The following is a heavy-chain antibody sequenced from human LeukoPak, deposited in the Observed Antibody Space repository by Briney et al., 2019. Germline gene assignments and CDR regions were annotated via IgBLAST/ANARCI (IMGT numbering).Heavy chain of an antibody. CDR1: GFSLSTSGVG. Sequence: SGPTVVNPTQTLTLTCTFSGFSLSTSGVGVGWIRQPPGKALEWLALIYWNDDKRYSPSLKSRLTIPKDTSKNQVVLTMTNMAPVDTATYYCAHLLEWSSVLDYWGQGTLVTVSS. CDR2: IYWNDDK. CDR3: AHLLEWSSVLDY. D-gene: IGHD3-3*01. V-gene: IGHV2-5*01. J-gene: IGHJ4*02.